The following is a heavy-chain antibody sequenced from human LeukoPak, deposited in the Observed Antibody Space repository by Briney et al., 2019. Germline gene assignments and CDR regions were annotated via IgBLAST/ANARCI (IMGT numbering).Heavy chain of an antibody. J-gene: IGHJ3*02. Sequence: SETLSLTCTVSGGSISGYYWSWIRQPPGKGLEWIGFIYYTGNTNYNPSLKSRLTISGDTSKNQFSLRLTSVTAADTAVYYCARGGSEWDRALWIWGQGTLVTVS. CDR1: GGSISGYY. D-gene: IGHD1-26*01. CDR3: ARGGSEWDRALWI. CDR2: IYYTGNT. V-gene: IGHV4-59*01.